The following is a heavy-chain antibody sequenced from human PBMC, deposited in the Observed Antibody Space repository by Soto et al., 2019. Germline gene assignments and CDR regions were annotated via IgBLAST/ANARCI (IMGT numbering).Heavy chain of an antibody. CDR3: ARSGGGYDN. Sequence: QVRLVQSGIEVKKPGASVKVSCKTSGYTFSTYAISWVRQAPGQGLEWMGWISAYNGITVYAQVFQGRVTMTTNTSTSTAYLELTSLRSDDTAVYYCARSGGGYDNGGQGTLVTVSS. D-gene: IGHD3-9*01. CDR1: GYTFSTYA. J-gene: IGHJ4*02. V-gene: IGHV1-18*01. CDR2: ISAYNGIT.